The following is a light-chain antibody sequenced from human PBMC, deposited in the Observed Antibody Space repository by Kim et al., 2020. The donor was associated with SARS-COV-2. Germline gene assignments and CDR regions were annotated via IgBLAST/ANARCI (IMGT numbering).Light chain of an antibody. V-gene: IGLV1-40*01. CDR2: GDI. J-gene: IGLJ3*02. Sequence: QSVLTQPPSVSGAPGQRVTISCTGSRSNIGAGYDVHGYQQLPGTAPELLIYGDINRPSGVPDRFSGSKSVTSASLAISGLQAEDEADYYCQSYDSSLSGWVFGGGTQLTVL. CDR3: QSYDSSLSGWV. CDR1: RSNIGAGYD.